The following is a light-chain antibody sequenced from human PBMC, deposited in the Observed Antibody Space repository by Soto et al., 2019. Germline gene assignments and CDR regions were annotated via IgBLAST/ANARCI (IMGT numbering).Light chain of an antibody. CDR2: GAS. Sequence: ETVLTQSPGTLSLSPGERASLSCRASSTVDSIYLAWYQQKPGQAPRLLIYGASSRATGIPDRFSGSGSGTDFTLTISRLEPEDFAVYYCQQYGSLFTFGPGTKVDIK. CDR1: STVDSIY. J-gene: IGKJ3*01. V-gene: IGKV3-20*01. CDR3: QQYGSLFT.